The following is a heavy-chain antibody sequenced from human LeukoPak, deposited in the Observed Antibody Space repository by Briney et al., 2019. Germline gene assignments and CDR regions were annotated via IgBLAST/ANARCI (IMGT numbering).Heavy chain of an antibody. CDR2: IRIEANSYAT. CDR3: TRHVVVPDAGSLSYFDS. Sequence: PGGSRRLSGAASGFTFSGSAMHWVRQASGKGREWVGRIRIEANSYATAYAASVKGRFTISRDDSKNTAYLQANRLKTEDTAVYYCTRHVVVPDAGSLSYFDSWGQGTLVTVS. V-gene: IGHV3-73*01. D-gene: IGHD2-2*01. CDR1: GFTFSGSA. J-gene: IGHJ4*02.